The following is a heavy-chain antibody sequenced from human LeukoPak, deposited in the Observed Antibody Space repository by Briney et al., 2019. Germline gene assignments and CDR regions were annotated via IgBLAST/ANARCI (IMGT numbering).Heavy chain of an antibody. CDR2: INPNSGGT. CDR3: ARWSYDPPYYYGMDV. V-gene: IGHV1-2*02. D-gene: IGHD1-26*01. CDR1: GYTFTGYY. Sequence: ASVKVSCKASGYTFTGYYMHWVRQAPGQGLEWMGWINPNSGGTNYAQKFQGSVTMTRDTSISTAYMELSRLRSDDTAVYYCARWSYDPPYYYGMDVWGQGTTVTVSS. J-gene: IGHJ6*02.